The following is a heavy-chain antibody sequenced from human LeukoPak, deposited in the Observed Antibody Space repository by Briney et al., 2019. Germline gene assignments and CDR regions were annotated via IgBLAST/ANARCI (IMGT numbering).Heavy chain of an antibody. CDR3: ARAAEWQWLVRGYYYYGMDV. J-gene: IGHJ6*02. Sequence: PGGPLRLSCAASGFTVSSNYMSWVRQAPGKGLEWVSVIYSGGSTYYADSVKGRFTISGDNSKNTLYLQMNSLRAEDTAVYYCARAAEWQWLVRGYYYYGMDVWGQGTTVTVSS. D-gene: IGHD6-19*01. CDR1: GFTVSSNY. CDR2: IYSGGST. V-gene: IGHV3-53*01.